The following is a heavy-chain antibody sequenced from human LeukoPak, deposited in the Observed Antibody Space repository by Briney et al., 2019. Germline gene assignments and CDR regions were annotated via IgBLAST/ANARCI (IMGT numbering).Heavy chain of an antibody. CDR1: GFTFSSCS. V-gene: IGHV3-21*01. CDR3: ARVKTMWGSNDAFDI. Sequence: GGSLRLCCAASGFTFSSCSMYWVGHAPGLGLEWVSSISSSSSYIYYADSVKGRFTISRDNAKNSLYLQMNSLRAEDTAVYYCARVKTMWGSNDAFDIWGQGTMVTVSS. J-gene: IGHJ3*02. CDR2: ISSSSSYI. D-gene: IGHD7-27*01.